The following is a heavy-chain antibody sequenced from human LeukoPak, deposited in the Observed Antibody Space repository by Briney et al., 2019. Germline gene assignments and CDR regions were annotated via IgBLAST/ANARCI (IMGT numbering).Heavy chain of an antibody. CDR3: AKNGQRGFSFDP. J-gene: IGHJ5*02. CDR2: GDDSGGT. CDR1: GESLNGHY. Sequence: SESLSLTCAVYGESLNGHYWSWIRQPPGKGPEWIGEGDDSGGTKFNPSLKGRVTISADTSKNQFSLKLSSVTAADTAVYYCAKNGQRGFSFDPWGQGTLVTVSS. V-gene: IGHV4-34*01. D-gene: IGHD2-8*01.